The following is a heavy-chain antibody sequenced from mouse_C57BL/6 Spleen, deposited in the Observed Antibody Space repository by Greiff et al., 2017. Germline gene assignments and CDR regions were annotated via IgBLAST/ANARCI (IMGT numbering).Heavy chain of an antibody. CDR1: GYTFTSYW. V-gene: IGHV1-50*01. J-gene: IGHJ3*01. CDR2: IDPSDSYT. CDR3: AIRVCYVNSSAWIAY. D-gene: IGHD3-1*01. Sequence: QVQLQQPGAALVKPGASVKLSCKASGYTFTSYWMQWVKQRPGKGLEWIGEIDPSDSYTNYNQKFKGTATLTVDTSSSPAYMQLSSLTSEDSAVYYCAIRVCYVNSSAWIAYWGQGTLVTVSA.